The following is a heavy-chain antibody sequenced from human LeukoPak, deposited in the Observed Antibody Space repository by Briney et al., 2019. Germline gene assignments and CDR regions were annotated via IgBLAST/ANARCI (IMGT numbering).Heavy chain of an antibody. V-gene: IGHV4-39*07. CDR1: GGSISSSSYY. D-gene: IGHD4-17*01. Sequence: SETLSLTCTVSGGSISSSSYYWGWIRQPPGKGLEWIGSIYYSGSTYYNPSLKSRVTISVGTSKNQFSLKLSSVTAADTAVYYCASIYGDYLDYYYYMDVWGKGTTVTVSS. CDR2: IYYSGST. CDR3: ASIYGDYLDYYYYMDV. J-gene: IGHJ6*03.